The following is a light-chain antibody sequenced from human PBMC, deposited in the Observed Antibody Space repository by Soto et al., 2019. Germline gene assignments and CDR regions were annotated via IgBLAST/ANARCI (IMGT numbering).Light chain of an antibody. CDR3: QKYNSAPLT. V-gene: IGKV1-27*01. Sequence: DVQMTQSPSSLSAFVGDRVTSTCRASQGIAPYLAWFQQKPGKVPKLLTYATSTLQSGVPSRFSGSGSGTDFTLTINSLQPEDVGTYYCQKYNSAPLTFGGGTKVEIK. J-gene: IGKJ4*01. CDR2: ATS. CDR1: QGIAPY.